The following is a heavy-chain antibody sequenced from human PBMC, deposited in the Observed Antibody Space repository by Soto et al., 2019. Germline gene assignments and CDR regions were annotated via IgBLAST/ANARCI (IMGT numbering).Heavy chain of an antibody. Sequence: GASVKVSCKASGYTFTSYYMHWVRQAPGQGLEWMGIINPSGGSTSYAQKFQGRVTMTRDTSTSTVYMELSSLRSEDTAVYYCAREKGEVAATLFVDYYYSYCLDFWCQGISVT. V-gene: IGHV1-46*01. D-gene: IGHD2-15*01. J-gene: IGHJ6*02. CDR3: AREKGEVAATLFVDYYYSYCLDF. CDR2: INPSGGST. CDR1: GYTFTSYY.